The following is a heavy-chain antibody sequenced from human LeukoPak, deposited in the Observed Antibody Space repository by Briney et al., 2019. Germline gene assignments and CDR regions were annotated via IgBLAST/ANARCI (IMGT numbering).Heavy chain of an antibody. D-gene: IGHD3-10*01. CDR3: TTDLGTYYHGSQRLIPIDY. J-gene: IGHJ4*02. Sequence: GGSLRLSCVDSGFTFTNAWMSWVRQAPGKGLEWIGRIKSKTDGETTNYAEPVRGRFTISIDDSKSAVDLQMNSLKSEDKAVYYSTTDLGTYYHGSQRLIPIDYWGQGTLVTVSS. CDR1: GFTFTNAW. CDR2: IKSKTDGETT. V-gene: IGHV3-15*01.